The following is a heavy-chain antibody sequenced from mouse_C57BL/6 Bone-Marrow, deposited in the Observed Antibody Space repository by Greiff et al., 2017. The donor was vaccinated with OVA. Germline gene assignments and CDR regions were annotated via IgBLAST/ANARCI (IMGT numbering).Heavy chain of an antibody. CDR2: IDPSDSYT. J-gene: IGHJ3*01. V-gene: IGHV1-59*01. CDR1: GYTFTSYW. Sequence: QVQLQQPGAELVRPGTSVKLSCKASGYTFTSYWMHWVKQRPGQGLEWIGVIDPSDSYTNYNHKFKGKATLTVDTSSSTAYMQLSSLASEDSAVYYCARRGLAYWGQGTLVTVSA. CDR3: ARRGLAY.